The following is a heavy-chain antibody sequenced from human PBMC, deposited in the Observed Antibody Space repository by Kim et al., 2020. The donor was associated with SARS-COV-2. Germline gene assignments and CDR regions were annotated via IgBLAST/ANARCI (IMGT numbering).Heavy chain of an antibody. D-gene: IGHD3-22*01. CDR3: ARFKEEVSMIVVVISAVSSYADY. CDR1: GGSFSGYY. V-gene: IGHV4-34*01. CDR2: INHSGST. J-gene: IGHJ4*02. Sequence: SETLSLTCAVYGGSFSGYYWSWIRQPPGKGLEWIGKINHSGSTNYNPSLKSRVTISVDTSKNQFSLKLSSVTAADTADYYCARFKEEVSMIVVVISAVSSYADYWGQGTLVTVSS.